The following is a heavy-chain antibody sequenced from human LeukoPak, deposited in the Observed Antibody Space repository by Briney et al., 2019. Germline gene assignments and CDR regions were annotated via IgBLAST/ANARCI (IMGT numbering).Heavy chain of an antibody. CDR1: GGSFSGYY. V-gene: IGHV4-34*01. J-gene: IGHJ4*02. CDR3: ARGSITGTTRLDY. D-gene: IGHD1-7*01. CDR2: INHSGST. Sequence: SETLSLXCAVYGGSFSGYYWSWIRQPPGKGLEWIGEINHSGSTNYNPSLKSRVTISVDTSKNQFSLKLSSVTAADTAVYYCARGSITGTTRLDYWGQGTLVTVSS.